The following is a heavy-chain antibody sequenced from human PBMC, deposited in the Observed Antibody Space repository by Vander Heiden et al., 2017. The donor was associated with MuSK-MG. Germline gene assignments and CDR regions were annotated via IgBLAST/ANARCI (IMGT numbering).Heavy chain of an antibody. J-gene: IGHJ4*02. CDR1: GGTFGSYA. V-gene: IGHV1-69*04. D-gene: IGHD3-10*01. CDR3: ASDRGGTYYYGSGSDY. CDR2: IIPILGIA. Sequence: QVQLVQSGAEVKKPGSSVTVSCKASGGTFGSYAISWVRQAPGQGLEWMGRIIPILGIANYAQKFQGRVTITADKSTSTAYMELSSLRSEDTAVYYCASDRGGTYYYGSGSDYWGQGTLVTVSS.